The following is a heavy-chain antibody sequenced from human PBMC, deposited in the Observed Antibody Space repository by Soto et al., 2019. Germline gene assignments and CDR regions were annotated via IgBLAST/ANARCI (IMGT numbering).Heavy chain of an antibody. CDR3: AKDRGVYSSGWPPPGEVYFDY. D-gene: IGHD6-19*01. Sequence: GGSLRLSCAASGFTFSSYGMHWVRQAPGKGLEWVAVISYDGSNKYYADSVKGRFTISRDNSKNTLYLQMNSLRAEDTAVYYCAKDRGVYSSGWPPPGEVYFDYWGQGTLVTVSS. CDR1: GFTFSSYG. J-gene: IGHJ4*02. CDR2: ISYDGSNK. V-gene: IGHV3-30*18.